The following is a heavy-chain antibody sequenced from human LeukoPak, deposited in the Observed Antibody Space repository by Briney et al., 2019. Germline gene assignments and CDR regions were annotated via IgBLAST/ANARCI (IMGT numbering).Heavy chain of an antibody. CDR2: IIPILGIA. CDR1: GGTFSSYT. D-gene: IGHD5-24*01. CDR3: AREKNRRDGYNLGTYYFDY. V-gene: IGHV1-69*04. Sequence: SVKVSCKASGGTFSSYTISWVRQAPGQGLEWMGRIIPILGIANYAQKFQGRVTITADKSTSTAYMELSSLRSGDTAVYYCAREKNRRDGYNLGTYYFDYWGQGTLVTVSS. J-gene: IGHJ4*02.